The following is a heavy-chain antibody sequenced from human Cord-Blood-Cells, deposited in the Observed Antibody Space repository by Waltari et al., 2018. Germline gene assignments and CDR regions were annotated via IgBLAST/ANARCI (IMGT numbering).Heavy chain of an antibody. V-gene: IGHV1-69*01. CDR3: ARTGRGYCSGGSCYNWFDP. D-gene: IGHD2-15*01. CDR2: IIPIFGTA. CDR1: GGTFSSYA. J-gene: IGHJ5*02. Sequence: QVQLVQSGAEVKKPGSSVKVSCKASGGTFSSYALSWVRQAPGHGLEWMGGIIPIFGTANYAQKFQGRVTITADESTSTAYMELSSLRSEDTAVYYCARTGRGYCSGGSCYNWFDPWGQGTLVTVSS.